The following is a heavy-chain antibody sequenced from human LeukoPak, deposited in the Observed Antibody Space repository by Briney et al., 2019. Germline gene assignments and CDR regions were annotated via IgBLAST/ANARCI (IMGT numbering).Heavy chain of an antibody. CDR3: AKDPATRDGHGAWFDP. CDR1: GFTFDDYA. D-gene: IGHD5-24*01. V-gene: IGHV3-43*02. J-gene: IGHJ5*02. Sequence: GGSLRLSCAASGFTFDDYAIHWVRQAPGKGLEWVSLISGDGGSTYYADSVKGRFTISRDNSKNSLYLQINSLRTEDTALYYCAKDPATRDGHGAWFDPWGQGTLVTVSS. CDR2: ISGDGGST.